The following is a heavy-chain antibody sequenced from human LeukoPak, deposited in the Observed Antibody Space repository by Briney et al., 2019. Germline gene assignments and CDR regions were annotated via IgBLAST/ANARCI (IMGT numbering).Heavy chain of an antibody. J-gene: IGHJ3*02. D-gene: IGHD3-22*01. Sequence: ASVKVSCKASGYTFTGYYMHWVRQAPGQGLEWMGWINPNSGGTNYAQKFQGRVTMTRDTSISAAYMELSRLRSDDTAVYYCATSYYYDSSGYYYAPDAFDIWGQGTMVTVSS. V-gene: IGHV1-2*02. CDR1: GYTFTGYY. CDR2: INPNSGGT. CDR3: ATSYYYDSSGYYYAPDAFDI.